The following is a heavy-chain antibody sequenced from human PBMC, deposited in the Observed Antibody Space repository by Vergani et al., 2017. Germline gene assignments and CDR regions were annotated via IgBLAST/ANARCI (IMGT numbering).Heavy chain of an antibody. Sequence: QVQLQESGPGLVKPSQTLSLTCTVSGGPISSGGYYWGWIRQPPGKGLEWIGSIYYSGSTYYNPSLKSRVTISVDTSKNQFSLKLSSVTAADTAVYYCARHGPGYYYGSGKFDPWGQGTLVTVSS. CDR2: IYYSGST. J-gene: IGHJ5*02. V-gene: IGHV4-39*01. CDR1: GGPISSGGYY. D-gene: IGHD3-10*01. CDR3: ARHGPGYYYGSGKFDP.